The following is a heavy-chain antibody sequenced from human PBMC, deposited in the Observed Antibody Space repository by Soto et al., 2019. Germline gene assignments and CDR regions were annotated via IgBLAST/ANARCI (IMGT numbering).Heavy chain of an antibody. D-gene: IGHD5-18*01. J-gene: IGHJ6*02. Sequence: PGGSLRLSCAASGFTFSSYGMHWVRQAPGKGLEWVAVISYDGSNKYYADSVKGRFTISRDNSKNTLYLQMNSLRAEDTAVYYCAKDLLDVDTAMVGALYYYYYGMDVWGQGTTVTVAS. CDR1: GFTFSSYG. CDR3: AKDLLDVDTAMVGALYYYYYGMDV. CDR2: ISYDGSNK. V-gene: IGHV3-30*18.